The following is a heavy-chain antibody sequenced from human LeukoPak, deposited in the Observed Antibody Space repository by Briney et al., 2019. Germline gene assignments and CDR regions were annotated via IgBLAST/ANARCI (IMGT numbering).Heavy chain of an antibody. Sequence: ASVKVSCKASGYTFTSYAMHWVRQAPGQRLEWMGWINAGNGNTKYSQKFQGRVTITRDTSASTAYMELSSLRSEDTAVYYCARGSGWSLADAFDIWGQGTMVTVSS. CDR3: ARGSGWSLADAFDI. CDR2: INAGNGNT. V-gene: IGHV1-3*01. D-gene: IGHD6-19*01. CDR1: GYTFTSYA. J-gene: IGHJ3*02.